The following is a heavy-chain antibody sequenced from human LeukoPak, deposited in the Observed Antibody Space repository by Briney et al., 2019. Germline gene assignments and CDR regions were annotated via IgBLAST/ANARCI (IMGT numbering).Heavy chain of an antibody. J-gene: IGHJ4*02. CDR3: ARSGDHVVVIAIQGDYFDY. CDR2: INPSGGST. D-gene: IGHD2-21*01. Sequence: ASGKVSCKASGYTFTSYYMHWVRQAPGQGLEWMGIINPSGGSTSYAQKFQGRVTMTRDTSTSTVYMELSSLRSEDTAVYYCARSGDHVVVIAIQGDYFDYWGQGTLVTVSS. CDR1: GYTFTSYY. V-gene: IGHV1-46*01.